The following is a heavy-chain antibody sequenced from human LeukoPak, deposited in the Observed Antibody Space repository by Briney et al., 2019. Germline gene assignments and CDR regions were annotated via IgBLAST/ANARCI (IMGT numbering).Heavy chain of an antibody. CDR3: ARGRHGRDI. CDR2: YDWDDDK. V-gene: IGHV2-70*11. Sequence: SGPALVKPTQTLTLTCTFSGFSLIASGTGVSWIRQPPGKALEWLAGYDWDDDKYYTTSLKTMLTISKNTSKNQVVLTMTNMDPVDTATYYCARGRHGRDIWGQGTMVTVSS. CDR1: GFSLIASGTG. J-gene: IGHJ3*02.